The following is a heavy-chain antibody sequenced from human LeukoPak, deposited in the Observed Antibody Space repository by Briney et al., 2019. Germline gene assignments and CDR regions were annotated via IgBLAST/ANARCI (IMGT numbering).Heavy chain of an antibody. CDR2: IFPGDSDT. CDR1: GYNFTKFW. CDR3: AVTAVDNWFDH. Sequence: GESLKISCKGSGYNFTKFWVGWVRQMPGKGLEWMGIIFPGDSDTRYSPSFEGQVTISADKSLSTAYLQWTSLKVSDTAMYYCAVTAVDNWFDHWGQGTLVTVSS. V-gene: IGHV5-51*01. J-gene: IGHJ5*02. D-gene: IGHD2-21*02.